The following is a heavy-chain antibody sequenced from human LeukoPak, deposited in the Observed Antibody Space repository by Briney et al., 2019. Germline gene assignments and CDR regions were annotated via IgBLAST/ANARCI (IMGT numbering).Heavy chain of an antibody. D-gene: IGHD6-19*01. J-gene: IGHJ6*02. V-gene: IGHV4-39*01. CDR2: SCYSVST. CDR3: ARQEQWLRGVYYYYGMDV. CDR1: GGSISSSSYY. Sequence: PSETLSLTCTVSGGSISSSSYYWGWIRQPPGKGLDWIGRSCYSVSTYYNTSVKSPVPISEDTSNNQFSLTISSVTAAETAVYYCARQEQWLRGVYYYYGMDVWGQGTTVTVSS.